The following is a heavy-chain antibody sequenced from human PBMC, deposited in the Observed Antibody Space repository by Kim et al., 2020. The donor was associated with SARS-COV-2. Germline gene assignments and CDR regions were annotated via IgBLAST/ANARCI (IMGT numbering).Heavy chain of an antibody. CDR2: IKSKTDGGTT. J-gene: IGHJ4*02. V-gene: IGHV3-15*01. CDR3: TTVSYYYDSSGYYAYKYFDY. D-gene: IGHD3-22*01. Sequence: GGSLRLSCAASGFTFSNAWMSWVRQAPGKGLEWVGRIKSKTDGGTTDYAAPVKGRFTISRDDSKNTLYLQMNSLKTEDTAVYYCTTVSYYYDSSGYYAYKYFDYWGQGTLVTVSS. CDR1: GFTFSNAW.